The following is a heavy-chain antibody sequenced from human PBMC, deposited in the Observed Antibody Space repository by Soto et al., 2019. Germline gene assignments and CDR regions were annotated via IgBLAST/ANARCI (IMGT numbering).Heavy chain of an antibody. CDR2: INHSGST. CDR1: GGSFSGYY. J-gene: IGHJ4*02. D-gene: IGHD3-10*01. V-gene: IGHV4-34*01. CDR3: ARLRCKLLWFGELFDY. Sequence: QVQLQQWGAGLLKPSETLSLTCAVYGGSFSGYYWSWIRQPPGKGLEWIGEINHSGSTNYNPSLKSRVTISVDTSKNQFSLKLSSVTAADTAVYYCARLRCKLLWFGELFDYWGQGTLVTVSS.